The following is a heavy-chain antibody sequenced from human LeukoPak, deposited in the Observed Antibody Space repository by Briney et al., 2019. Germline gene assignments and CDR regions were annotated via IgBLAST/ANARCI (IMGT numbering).Heavy chain of an antibody. J-gene: IGHJ4*02. CDR1: GYTFTGYY. CDR3: ARGGRRGYCSGGSCYERFDY. Sequence: ASVKVSCKASGYTFTGYYMHWVRQAPGQGLEWMGWINPNSGGTHYAQKFQGWVTMTRDTSISTAYMELSRLRSDDTAVYYCARGGRRGYCSGGSCYERFDYWFQATLVTVSS. V-gene: IGHV1-2*04. CDR2: INPNSGGT. D-gene: IGHD2-15*01.